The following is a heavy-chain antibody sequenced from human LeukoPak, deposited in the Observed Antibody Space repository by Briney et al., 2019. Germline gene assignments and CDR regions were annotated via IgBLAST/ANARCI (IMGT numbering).Heavy chain of an antibody. V-gene: IGHV3-53*01. CDR3: ARADYGDYVGGFDP. CDR1: GFTVSSNY. J-gene: IGHJ5*02. CDR2: IYSGGST. Sequence: GGSLRLSCAASGFTVSSNYMSWVRQAPGKGLEWVSVIYSGGSTYYADSVKGRFTISRDNSKNTLYLQMNSLRAEDTAVYYGARADYGDYVGGFDPWGQGTLVTVSS. D-gene: IGHD4-17*01.